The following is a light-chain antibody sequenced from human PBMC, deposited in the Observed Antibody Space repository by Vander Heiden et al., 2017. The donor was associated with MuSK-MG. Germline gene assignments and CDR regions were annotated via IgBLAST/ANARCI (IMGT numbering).Light chain of an antibody. CDR2: EAS. CDR3: QQRSNWPLT. J-gene: IGKJ4*01. Sequence: EIVLTQSPATVSLSPGERATLSCRASQSVSRYLAWYQQKSGQPPRLLIYEASNRDTGISARFSGSGSGTDFTLTISSLEPEDVAVYYCQQRSNWPLTFGGGTKVEIK. CDR1: QSVSRY. V-gene: IGKV3-11*01.